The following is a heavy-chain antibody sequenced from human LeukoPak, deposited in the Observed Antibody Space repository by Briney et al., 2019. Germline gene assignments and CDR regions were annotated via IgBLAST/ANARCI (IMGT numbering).Heavy chain of an antibody. CDR1: GFTFDDYA. Sequence: GGSLRLSCVASGFTFDDYAMHWVRQAPGKGLEWVAGINWNSVSAVYADSLKGRLTISRDNAKNSLFLQMNSLKTEDTAFYYCAKGARSSSGYTTDWGQGTLVTVSS. J-gene: IGHJ4*02. D-gene: IGHD3-22*01. CDR2: INWNSVSA. V-gene: IGHV3-9*01. CDR3: AKGARSSSGYTTD.